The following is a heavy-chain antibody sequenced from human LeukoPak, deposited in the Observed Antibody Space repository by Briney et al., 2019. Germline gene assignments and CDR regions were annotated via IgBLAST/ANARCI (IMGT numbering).Heavy chain of an antibody. CDR3: VRGAYGSGSYANFDY. CDR2: ISNSGTTI. V-gene: IGHV3-48*03. CDR1: GFTFSSYE. J-gene: IGHJ4*02. D-gene: IGHD3-10*01. Sequence: GGSLRLSCAASGFTFSSYEMNWVRQAPGKGLEWVSYISNSGTTIYYADSVKGRFTISRDNAKNTLFLQMHSLRAEDTAVYYCVRGAYGSGSYANFDYWGQGTLVTVSS.